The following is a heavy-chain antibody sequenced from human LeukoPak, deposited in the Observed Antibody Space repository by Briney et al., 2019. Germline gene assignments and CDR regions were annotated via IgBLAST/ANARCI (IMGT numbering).Heavy chain of an antibody. D-gene: IGHD6-6*01. J-gene: IGHJ4*02. Sequence: GGSLRLSCAASGFTFSTFGMPWVRQAPGKGLEWVAIIWYDGSDKYYADSVKGRFTVSRDNSKNTLHLQVNSLRAEDTAVYYCARDRGTTSSAGYYFDTWGQGALVTVSS. CDR3: ARDRGTTSSAGYYFDT. CDR1: GFTFSTFG. V-gene: IGHV3-33*01. CDR2: IWYDGSDK.